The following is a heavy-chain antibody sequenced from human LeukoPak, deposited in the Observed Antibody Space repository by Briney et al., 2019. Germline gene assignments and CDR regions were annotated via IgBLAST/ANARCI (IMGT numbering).Heavy chain of an antibody. V-gene: IGHV3-23*01. CDR2: ISGSGGST. CDR1: GFTFSSYA. J-gene: IGHJ4*02. D-gene: IGHD3-10*01. Sequence: GGSLRLSCAASGFTFSSYAMSWVRQAPGKGLEWVSAISGSGGSTYYADSVEGRFTISRDNSKNTLYLQMNSLRAEDTAVYYCAKDRLLWFGECFDYWGQGTLVTVSS. CDR3: AKDRLLWFGECFDY.